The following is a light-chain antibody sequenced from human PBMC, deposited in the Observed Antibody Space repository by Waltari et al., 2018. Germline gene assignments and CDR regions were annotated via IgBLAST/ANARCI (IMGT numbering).Light chain of an antibody. V-gene: IGLV4-69*01. CDR3: QTGGHGTWV. Sequence: QLVLTQSPSVSASLGASVKLTCTLSSGHSSNVIAWHQQQPGKGPRYLMNVNNDGSHSKGDEIPDLFSGSSSGAGRYLTISSLQSDDEADYYCQTGGHGTWVFGGGTKLTVL. CDR2: VNNDGSH. J-gene: IGLJ3*02. CDR1: SGHSSNV.